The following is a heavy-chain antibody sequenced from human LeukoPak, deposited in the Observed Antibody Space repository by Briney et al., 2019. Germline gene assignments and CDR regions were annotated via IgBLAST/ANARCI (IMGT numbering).Heavy chain of an antibody. V-gene: IGHV3-30*03. Sequence: GGSLRLSCAASGFTFSRYGVHWVRQAPGKGLEWVASISFDESNKYIADSVKGRFTVSRDNSKNILYLQMNSLRAEDTAVYYCARGPSGYHNTGGQGTLVTVSS. CDR2: ISFDESNK. CDR3: ARGPSGYHNT. CDR1: GFTFSRYG. J-gene: IGHJ4*02. D-gene: IGHD5-12*01.